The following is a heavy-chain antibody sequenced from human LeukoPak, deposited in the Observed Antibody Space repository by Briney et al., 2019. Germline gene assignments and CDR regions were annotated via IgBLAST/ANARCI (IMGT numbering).Heavy chain of an antibody. V-gene: IGHV3-21*01. CDR1: GFTFSIYT. D-gene: IGHD4/OR15-4a*01. CDR2: ITSSSSSI. CDR3: ARDLAWGAY. J-gene: IGHJ4*02. Sequence: GGSLRLSCVASGFTFSIYTMSWVRQAPGKGLEWVSSITSSSSSIYSADSVKGRLTISGDNAKNSLYLEMNSLRDEDTTVYYCARDLAWGAYWGQGTLVTVSS.